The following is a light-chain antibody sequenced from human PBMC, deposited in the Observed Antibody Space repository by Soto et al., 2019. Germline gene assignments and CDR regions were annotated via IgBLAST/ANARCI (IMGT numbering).Light chain of an antibody. CDR1: SSNIGAGYD. V-gene: IGLV1-40*01. J-gene: IGLJ2*01. CDR2: DNN. Sequence: QSVLTQPPSVSGAPGQRVTISCTGSSSNIGAGYDVHWYQQLPGTAPKDIIYDNNNRHSGVRDRVSGSKSGTTASLAIAGVHDEDEADYYCHSYDVSLSGPVFGGGTKLTVL. CDR3: HSYDVSLSGPV.